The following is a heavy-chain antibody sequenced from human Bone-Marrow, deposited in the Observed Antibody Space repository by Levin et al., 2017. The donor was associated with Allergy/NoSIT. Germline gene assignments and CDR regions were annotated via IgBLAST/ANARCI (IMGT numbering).Heavy chain of an antibody. CDR1: GYSISSGYQ. CDR3: ARDVSSGPMGY. CDR2: IYHSGST. D-gene: IGHD3-10*01. J-gene: IGHJ4*02. V-gene: IGHV4-38-2*02. Sequence: PSETLSLTCTVSGYSISSGYQWGWIRQPPGKGLEWIGNIYHSGSTYYNPSLKSRVTISRDTSKNQFSLKVSSVTAADTAVYYCARDVSSGPMGYWGQGTLVTVSS.